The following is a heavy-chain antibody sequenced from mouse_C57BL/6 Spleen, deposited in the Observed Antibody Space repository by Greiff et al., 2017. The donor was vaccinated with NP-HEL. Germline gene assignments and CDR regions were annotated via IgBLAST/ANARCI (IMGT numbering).Heavy chain of an antibody. CDR3: TRANYGSSPFAY. Sequence: EVKVEESGEGLVKPGGSLKLSCAASGFTFSSYAMSWVRQTPEKRLEWVAYISSGGDYIYYADTVKGRFTISRDNARNTLYLQMSSLKSEDTAMYYCTRANYGSSPFAYWGQGTLVTVSA. V-gene: IGHV5-9-1*02. CDR2: ISSGGDYI. J-gene: IGHJ3*01. CDR1: GFTFSSYA. D-gene: IGHD1-1*01.